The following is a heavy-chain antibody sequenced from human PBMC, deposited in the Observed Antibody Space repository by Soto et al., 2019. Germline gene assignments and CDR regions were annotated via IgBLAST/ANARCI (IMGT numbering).Heavy chain of an antibody. CDR3: AEGLYDNAGYYYSN. D-gene: IGHD3-22*01. Sequence: PGGSLRLSCAASEFTFSSYVMSWVRQAPGKGLEWVSSISASGGAPYYGDSVKGRFIISRDNSRDTLYLQMHSLRAEDTAVYFCAEGLYDNAGYYYSNWGQGTLVTVSS. CDR1: EFTFSSYV. CDR2: ISASGGAP. J-gene: IGHJ4*02. V-gene: IGHV3-23*01.